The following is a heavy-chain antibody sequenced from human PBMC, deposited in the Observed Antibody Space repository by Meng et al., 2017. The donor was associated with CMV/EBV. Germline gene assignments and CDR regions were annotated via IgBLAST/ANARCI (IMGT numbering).Heavy chain of an antibody. J-gene: IGHJ4*02. CDR1: GGSFSGYY. D-gene: IGHD2-2*01. Sequence: GSLRLSCAVYGGSFSGYYWSWIRQPPGKGLEWIGEINHSGSTNYNPSLKSRVTISVDTSKNQFSLKLSSVTAADTAVYYCARREYIVVVPAAPGGFDCWGQGTLVTV. V-gene: IGHV4-34*01. CDR3: ARREYIVVVPAAPGGFDC. CDR2: INHSGST.